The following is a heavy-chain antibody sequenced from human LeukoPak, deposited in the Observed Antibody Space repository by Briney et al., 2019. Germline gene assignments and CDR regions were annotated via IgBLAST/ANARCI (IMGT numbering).Heavy chain of an antibody. V-gene: IGHV1-69*01. CDR1: GGTFSSYA. CDR3: ARALGTAMVTAAFDI. J-gene: IGHJ3*02. CDR2: IIPIFGTA. D-gene: IGHD5-18*01. Sequence: GSSVKVSCKAFGGTFSSYAISWVRQAPGQGLEWMGGIIPIFGTANYAQKFQGRVTITADESTSTAYMELSSLRSEDTAVYYCARALGTAMVTAAFDIWGQGTMVTVSS.